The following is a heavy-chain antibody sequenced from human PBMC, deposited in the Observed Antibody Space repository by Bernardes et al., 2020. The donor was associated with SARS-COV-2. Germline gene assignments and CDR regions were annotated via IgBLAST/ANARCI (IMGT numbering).Heavy chain of an antibody. CDR3: AREGSGSYYFI. Sequence: GGYLRLFCAASGFTFSTYWMHWVRQVPGKGPVWVSRINSDGSNIRYADSVKGRFTISRDNAINTLYLQMNGLRAEDTAVYYCAREGSGSYYFIWGQGTLVTVSS. CDR2: INSDGSNI. D-gene: IGHD1-26*01. J-gene: IGHJ4*02. CDR1: GFTFSTYW. V-gene: IGHV3-74*01.